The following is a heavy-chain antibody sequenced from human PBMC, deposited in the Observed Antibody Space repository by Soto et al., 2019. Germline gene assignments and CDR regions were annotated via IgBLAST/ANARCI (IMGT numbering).Heavy chain of an antibody. Sequence: GGSLRLSCAASGFTFSSYAMHWVRQAPGKGLEWVAVISYDGSNKYYADSVKGRFTISRDNSKNTLYLQMNSLRAEDAAVYYCARDRDSVVVPAAMGDFQHWGQGTLVTVSS. D-gene: IGHD2-2*01. CDR1: GFTFSSYA. CDR2: ISYDGSNK. V-gene: IGHV3-30-3*01. J-gene: IGHJ1*01. CDR3: ARDRDSVVVPAAMGDFQH.